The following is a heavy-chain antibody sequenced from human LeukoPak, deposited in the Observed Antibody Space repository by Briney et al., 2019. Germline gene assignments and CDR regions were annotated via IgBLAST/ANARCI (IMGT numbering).Heavy chain of an antibody. D-gene: IGHD3-10*01. CDR2: ISSSGSTI. Sequence: GGSLRLSCAASGFTFSSYEMNWVRQAPGKGLEWVSYISSSGSTIYYADSVKGRFTISRDNAKNSLYLQMNSLRAEDTAVYYCAREDYYGSGSYYMEDWFDPWGQGTLVTVSS. V-gene: IGHV3-48*03. CDR3: AREDYYGSGSYYMEDWFDP. J-gene: IGHJ5*02. CDR1: GFTFSSYE.